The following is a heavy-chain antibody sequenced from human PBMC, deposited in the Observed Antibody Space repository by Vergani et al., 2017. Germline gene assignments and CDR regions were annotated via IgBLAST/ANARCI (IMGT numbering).Heavy chain of an antibody. CDR1: GGSFSGYY. Sequence: QVQLQQWGAGLLKPSETLSLTCAVYGGSFSGYYWSWIRQPPGKGLEWIGEINHSGSTNYNPSLKSRVTISVDTSKNQFSLKLSSVTAADTAVYYCARCAYDDFWSGYGNWYFDLWGRGTLVTVSS. V-gene: IGHV4-34*01. CDR3: ARCAYDDFWSGYGNWYFDL. D-gene: IGHD3-3*01. J-gene: IGHJ2*01. CDR2: INHSGST.